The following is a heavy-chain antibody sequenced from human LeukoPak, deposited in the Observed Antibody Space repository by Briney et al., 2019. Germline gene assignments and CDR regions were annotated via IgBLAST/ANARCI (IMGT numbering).Heavy chain of an antibody. Sequence: ASVKVSCKASGYTFTGYYMHWVRQAPGQGLEWMGCITPNSDDTDYAQKFQGRVTMTRNTSISTAYMELSSLRSEDTAVYYCARGSSGYSNDFDYWGQGTLVTVSS. CDR1: GYTFTGYY. V-gene: IGHV1-2*02. D-gene: IGHD3-22*01. J-gene: IGHJ4*02. CDR3: ARGSSGYSNDFDY. CDR2: ITPNSDDT.